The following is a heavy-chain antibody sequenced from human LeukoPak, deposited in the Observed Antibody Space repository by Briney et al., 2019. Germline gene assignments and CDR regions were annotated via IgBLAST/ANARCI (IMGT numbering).Heavy chain of an antibody. CDR2: INPSGGST. Sequence: ASVKVSCKASEYTFTSFYIHWVRQAPGQGLEWMGIINPSGGSTSYAQKFQGRVAMTRDTSTSTVYVDLSSLISEDTAMYYCARDLDGSGYYLDYWGQGTLATVSS. CDR3: ARDLDGSGYYLDY. CDR1: EYTFTSFY. V-gene: IGHV1-46*01. D-gene: IGHD3-22*01. J-gene: IGHJ4*02.